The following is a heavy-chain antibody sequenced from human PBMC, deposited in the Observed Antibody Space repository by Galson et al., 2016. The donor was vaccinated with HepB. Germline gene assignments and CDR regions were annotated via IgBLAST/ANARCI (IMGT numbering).Heavy chain of an antibody. Sequence: SLRLSCAASGFTFDDYAMHWVRQVPGKGLEWVSGISWNSGRTGYVDSVKGRYTISRDNAKNSLYLQMNSLRAEDTALYYCVKGKYYYGSGSYLIPALFDCWGQGTLVTVSS. CDR3: VKGKYYYGSGSYLIPALFDC. J-gene: IGHJ4*02. CDR1: GFTFDDYA. V-gene: IGHV3-9*01. CDR2: ISWNSGRT. D-gene: IGHD3-10*01.